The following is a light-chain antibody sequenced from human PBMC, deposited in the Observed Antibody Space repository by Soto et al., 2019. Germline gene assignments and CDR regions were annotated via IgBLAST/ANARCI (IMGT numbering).Light chain of an antibody. CDR2: EVS. V-gene: IGKV2-29*01. CDR1: QSLLHITGETF. Sequence: DVVMTQTPVSLSVAPGHPASISCKSSQSLLHITGETFLFWYLQKPGQSPQLLIYEVSTRVSGVPDRFSGSGSGTDFTLTISRLEPEDFAVYYCQQYGSSGTCGQGTKVDIK. CDR3: QQYGSSGT. J-gene: IGKJ1*01.